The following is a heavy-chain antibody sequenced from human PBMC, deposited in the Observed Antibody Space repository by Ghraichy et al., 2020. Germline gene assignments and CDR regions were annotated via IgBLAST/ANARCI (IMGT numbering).Heavy chain of an antibody. CDR1: GYTFTSYG. CDR2: ISAYNGNT. Sequence: ASVKVSCKASGYTFTSYGISWVRQAPGQGLEWMGWISAYNGNTNYAQKLQGRVTMTTDTSTSTAYMELRSLRSDDTAVYYCARCPAAMFEGGERSKKNWFDPWGQGTLVTVSS. D-gene: IGHD2-2*01. J-gene: IGHJ5*02. V-gene: IGHV1-18*01. CDR3: ARCPAAMFEGGERSKKNWFDP.